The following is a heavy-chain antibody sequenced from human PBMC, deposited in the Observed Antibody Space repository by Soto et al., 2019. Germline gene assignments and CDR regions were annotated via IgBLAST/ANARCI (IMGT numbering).Heavy chain of an antibody. CDR3: ARKVFRGVMVYGPNWFDP. CDR2: INHSGST. V-gene: IGHV4-34*01. CDR1: GGSFSGYY. J-gene: IGHJ5*02. D-gene: IGHD3-10*01. Sequence: QVQLQQWGAGVLKPSETLSLTCAVYGGSFSGYYWSWIRQPPGKGLEWIGEINHSGSTNYNPSLKSRVTISVDTSKNQFSLKLSSVTAADTAVYYCARKVFRGVMVYGPNWFDPWGQGTLVTVSS.